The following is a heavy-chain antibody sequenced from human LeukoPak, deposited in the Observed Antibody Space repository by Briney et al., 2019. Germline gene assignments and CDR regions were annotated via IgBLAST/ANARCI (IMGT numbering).Heavy chain of an antibody. V-gene: IGHV4-59*01. CDR1: GGSISSYY. CDR2: IYYSGST. CDR3: ARDQGMARYGMDV. D-gene: IGHD5-24*01. Sequence: SETLSLTCTVSGGSISSYYWSWIRQLPGKGLEWIGYIYYSGSTNYNPSLKSRVTISVDTSKNQFSLKLSSVTAADTAVYYCARDQGMARYGMDVWGQGTTVTVSS. J-gene: IGHJ6*02.